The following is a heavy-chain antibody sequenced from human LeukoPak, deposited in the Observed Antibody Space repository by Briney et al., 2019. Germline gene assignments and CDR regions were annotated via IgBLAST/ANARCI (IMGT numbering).Heavy chain of an antibody. CDR3: ARDADYYDSSGYTDY. CDR1: GGSISSSSYY. Sequence: SETLSLTCTVSGGSISSSSYYWGSIRQTPGKGLEWIGSIYYSGSTYYNPSLKSRVTISVDTSKNQFSLKLSSVTAADTAVYYCARDADYYDSSGYTDYWGQGTLVTVSS. D-gene: IGHD3-22*01. CDR2: IYYSGST. V-gene: IGHV4-39*07. J-gene: IGHJ4*02.